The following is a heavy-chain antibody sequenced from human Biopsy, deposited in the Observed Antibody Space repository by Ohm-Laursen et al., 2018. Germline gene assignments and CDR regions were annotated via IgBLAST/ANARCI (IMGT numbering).Heavy chain of an antibody. CDR1: GYTFSLYH. CDR3: ARDPYCSGGNCYSPLDH. J-gene: IGHJ4*02. CDR2: IDPDGGRT. V-gene: IGHV1-2*02. Sequence: SSVKVSCKTSGYTFSLYHIHWVRQAPGQGLEWMGWIDPDGGRTSFGQNFQGRVTMTSDTSTGTAYLELTRLRSDDTAVYYCARDPYCSGGNCYSPLDHWGQGTLVTVSA. D-gene: IGHD2-15*01.